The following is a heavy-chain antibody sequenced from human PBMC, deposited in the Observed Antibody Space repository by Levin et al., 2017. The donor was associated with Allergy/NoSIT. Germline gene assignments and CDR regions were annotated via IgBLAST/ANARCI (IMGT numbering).Heavy chain of an antibody. Sequence: SQTLSLTCIVSGASISRSSYYWGWIRQPPGKGLEWIGSIYYSGSTLYNPSLKSRVTISVDTSKNQFSLKLSSVTAADTAVYYCARLVDSGYDYLGYYYMDVWGKGTTVTVSS. V-gene: IGHV4-39*01. CDR1: GASISRSSYY. CDR2: IYYSGST. D-gene: IGHD5-12*01. J-gene: IGHJ6*03. CDR3: ARLVDSGYDYLGYYYMDV.